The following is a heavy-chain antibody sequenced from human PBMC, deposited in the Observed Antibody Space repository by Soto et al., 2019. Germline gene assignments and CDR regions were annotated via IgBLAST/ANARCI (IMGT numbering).Heavy chain of an antibody. CDR3: AKDSLVLRFLEWLLWGSFDH. J-gene: IGHJ4*02. CDR1: GFTFSSYA. Sequence: EVQLLESGGGLVQPGGSLRLSCAASGFTFSSYAMSWVRQAPGKGLEWVSAISGSGGSTYYADSVKGRFTISRDNSKNTLYLQMNSLRAEDTAVDYCAKDSLVLRFLEWLLWGSFDHWGQGTLVTVSS. V-gene: IGHV3-23*01. CDR2: ISGSGGST. D-gene: IGHD3-3*01.